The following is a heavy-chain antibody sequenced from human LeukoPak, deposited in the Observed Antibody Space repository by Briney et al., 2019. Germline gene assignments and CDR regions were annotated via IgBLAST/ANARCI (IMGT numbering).Heavy chain of an antibody. CDR3: ARKNYCSGGSCYSRGWFDP. J-gene: IGHJ5*02. V-gene: IGHV1-18*01. CDR2: ISAYNGNT. D-gene: IGHD2-15*01. CDR1: GYTFTSYG. Sequence: ASVKVSRKASGYTFTSYGISWVRQAPGQGLEWMGWISAYNGNTNYAQKLQGRVTMITDTSTSTAYMELRSLRSDDTAVYYCARKNYCSGGSCYSRGWFDPWGQGTLVTVSS.